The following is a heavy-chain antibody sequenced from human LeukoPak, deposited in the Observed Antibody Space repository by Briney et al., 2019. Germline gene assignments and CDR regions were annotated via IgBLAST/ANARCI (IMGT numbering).Heavy chain of an antibody. CDR3: ARHWAVAGTTLDY. D-gene: IGHD6-19*01. CDR1: GYSISSGYY. V-gene: IGHV4-38-2*01. CDR2: IYHSGST. J-gene: IGHJ4*02. Sequence: SETLSLTCAVSGYSISSGYYWGWIRQPPGKGLEWIGSIYHSGSTHYNPSLKSRVTISVDTSKNQFSLKLSSVTAADTAVYYCARHWAVAGTTLDYWGQGTLVTVSS.